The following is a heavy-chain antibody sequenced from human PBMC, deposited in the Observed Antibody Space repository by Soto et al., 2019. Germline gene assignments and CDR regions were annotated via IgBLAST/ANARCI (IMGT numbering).Heavy chain of an antibody. D-gene: IGHD5-18*01. Sequence: EVQLVESGGGLVQPGGSLRLSCAASGVTVSSNYMSWVRQAPGKGLEWVSVIYSGGSTYYADSVKGRFTISRDHSKNTLYLQMNSLRAEDTAVYYCARHGYNYGGGYFDYWGQGTLVTVS. CDR3: ARHGYNYGGGYFDY. CDR1: GVTVSSNY. V-gene: IGHV3-66*04. J-gene: IGHJ4*02. CDR2: IYSGGST.